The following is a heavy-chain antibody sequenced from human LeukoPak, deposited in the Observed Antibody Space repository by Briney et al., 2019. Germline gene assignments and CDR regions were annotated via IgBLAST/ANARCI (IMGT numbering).Heavy chain of an antibody. CDR1: GGSFSGYY. D-gene: IGHD5-18*01. CDR2: INHCGSN. Sequence: SETLSLTCAVYGGSFSGYYWSWMRQPPGKGLEWIGEINHCGSNNYNPSLKSRVSISVDTSRNQISLRLSSVTAADTAVYYCARAAPGIQLWSYYYYYGMDVWGQGTTVTVSS. CDR3: ARAAPGIQLWSYYYYYGMDV. J-gene: IGHJ6*02. V-gene: IGHV4-34*01.